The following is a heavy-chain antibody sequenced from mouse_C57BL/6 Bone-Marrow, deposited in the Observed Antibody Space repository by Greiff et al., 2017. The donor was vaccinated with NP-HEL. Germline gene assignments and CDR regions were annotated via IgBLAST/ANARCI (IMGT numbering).Heavy chain of an antibody. D-gene: IGHD1-1*01. Sequence: EVQLQESGGGLVKPGGSLKLSCAASGFTFSDYGMHWVRQAPEKGLEWVAYISSGSSTIYYADTVKGRFTISRDNAKNTLFLQMTSLRSEDTAMYYCARPYGSSYVAWFAYWGQGTLVTVSA. CDR1: GFTFSDYG. V-gene: IGHV5-17*01. CDR2: ISSGSSTI. CDR3: ARPYGSSYVAWFAY. J-gene: IGHJ3*01.